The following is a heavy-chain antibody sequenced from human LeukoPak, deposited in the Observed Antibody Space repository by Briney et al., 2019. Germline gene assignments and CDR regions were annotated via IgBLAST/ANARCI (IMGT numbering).Heavy chain of an antibody. CDR3: ARDLYYYDSSGYYLWGFDI. D-gene: IGHD3-22*01. CDR2: IYTSGST. V-gene: IGHV4-61*02. J-gene: IGHJ3*02. CDR1: GGSISSGSYY. Sequence: SQTLSLTCTVSGGSISSGSYYWSWIRQPAGNGLEWIGRIYTSGSTNYNPSLKSRVTISVDTSNNRFSLKLSSVTAADTAVYYCARDLYYYDSSGYYLWGFDIWGQGTMVTVSS.